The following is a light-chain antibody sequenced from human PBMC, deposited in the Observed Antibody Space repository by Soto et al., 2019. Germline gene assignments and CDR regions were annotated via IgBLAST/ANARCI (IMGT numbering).Light chain of an antibody. V-gene: IGKV3-11*01. CDR3: QQRSNWPS. J-gene: IGKJ5*01. Sequence: EIVLTQSPATLSLSPGERATLSCRASQSVSSYLAWYQQKPGQAPRLLIYDASNRATGIPARFSGSESGTDFTLTISSLEPEDFAVYYCQQRSNWPSFGQGTRLESK. CDR2: DAS. CDR1: QSVSSY.